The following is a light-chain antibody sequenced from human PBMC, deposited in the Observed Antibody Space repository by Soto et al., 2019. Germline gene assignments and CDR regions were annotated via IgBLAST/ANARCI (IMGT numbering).Light chain of an antibody. CDR2: ENN. CDR1: RYNIGNNY. V-gene: IGLV1-51*02. CDR3: GTWDTSLSAGGV. J-gene: IGLJ1*01. Sequence: QPVLTQPHSVSAAPGETVTISCSGSRYNIGNNYVSWYQQLPGTAPKLLIYENNKRPSGIPGRFSGSKSGTSATLGITGLQTGDEADYYCGTWDTSLSAGGVFGTGTKVTVL.